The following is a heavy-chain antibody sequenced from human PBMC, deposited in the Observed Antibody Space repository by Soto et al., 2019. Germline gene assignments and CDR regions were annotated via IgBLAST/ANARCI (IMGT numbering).Heavy chain of an antibody. Sequence: PGESLKISCKGSGYSFTCYWIGWVRQMPGKGLEWMAIMYPDDSDIRYSPSFEAHVTISADKSTSTAFLQWSSLKASDTAMYYCATAYVYDFENSNYYRDAFDIWGQGTLVTVSS. D-gene: IGHD3-22*01. CDR2: MYPDDSDI. V-gene: IGHV5-51*01. J-gene: IGHJ3*02. CDR1: GYSFTCYW. CDR3: ATAYVYDFENSNYYRDAFDI.